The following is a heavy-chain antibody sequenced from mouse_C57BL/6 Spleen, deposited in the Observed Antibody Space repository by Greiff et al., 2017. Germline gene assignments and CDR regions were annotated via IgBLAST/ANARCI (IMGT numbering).Heavy chain of an antibody. Sequence: EVKVVESGEGLVKPGGSLKLSCAASGFTFSSYAMSWVRQTPEKRLEWVAYISSGGDYIYYADTVKGRFTIARDYARNTLYLQMSSLKSEDTAMYYCTRGGDYEDYAMDYWGQGTSVTVSS. CDR2: ISSGGDYI. CDR1: GFTFSSYA. J-gene: IGHJ4*01. D-gene: IGHD2-4*01. CDR3: TRGGDYEDYAMDY. V-gene: IGHV5-9-1*02.